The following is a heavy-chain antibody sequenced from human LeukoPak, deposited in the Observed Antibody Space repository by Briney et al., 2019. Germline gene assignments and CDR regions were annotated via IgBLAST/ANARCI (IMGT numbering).Heavy chain of an antibody. CDR2: IYHSGST. CDR1: GGSISSGGYS. J-gene: IGHJ4*02. V-gene: IGHV4-30-2*01. D-gene: IGHD2-2*01. Sequence: SQTLSLTCAVSGGSISSGGYSWSWIRQPPGKGLEWIGYIYHSGSTYYNPSLKSRVTISVDRSKNQFSLKLSSVTAADTAVDYCARGGGGIVVVPAAPLPPDYWGQGTLVTVSS. CDR3: ARGGGGIVVVPAAPLPPDY.